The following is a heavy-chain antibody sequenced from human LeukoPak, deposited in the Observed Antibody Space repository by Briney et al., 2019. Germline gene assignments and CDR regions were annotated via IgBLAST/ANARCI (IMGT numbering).Heavy chain of an antibody. CDR2: ISSSGSSI. CDR3: ARGYYGSDYYFDY. D-gene: IGHD3-10*01. CDR1: GFTFSSSQ. V-gene: IGHV3-48*03. J-gene: IGHJ4*02. Sequence: PGRSLRLSCAASGFTFSSSQMNWVRQAPGKGLEWVSHISSSGSSIYYADSVKGRFTISRDNAKNSLYLQMNSLRAEDTAVYYCARGYYGSDYYFDYWGQGTLVTVSS.